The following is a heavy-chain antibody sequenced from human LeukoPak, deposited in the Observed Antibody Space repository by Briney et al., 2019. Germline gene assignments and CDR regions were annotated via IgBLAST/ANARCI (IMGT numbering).Heavy chain of an antibody. CDR2: INPIGGST. V-gene: IGHV1-46*03. D-gene: IGHD3-10*01. CDR3: ARGYYYGSGSYYKRAPFDY. CDR1: GYTFTSYY. Sequence: ASVKVSCKASGYTFTSYYMHWVRQAPGQGLEWMGIINPIGGSTSYAQKFQGRDTMTRDTSTSTVYMELSSLRSEDTAVYYCARGYYYGSGSYYKRAPFDYWGQGTLVTVSS. J-gene: IGHJ4*02.